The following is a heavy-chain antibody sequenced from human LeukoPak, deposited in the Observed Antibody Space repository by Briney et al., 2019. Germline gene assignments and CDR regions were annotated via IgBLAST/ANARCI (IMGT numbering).Heavy chain of an antibody. J-gene: IGHJ4*02. D-gene: IGHD3-10*01. CDR1: GYSITSDYY. Sequence: KSSETLSLTCTVSGYSITSDYYWGWIRQPPGKGLEWIGSIYHSGSTYYNPSLKSRVTISVDTSKNQFSLKLSSVTAADTAVYYCARDLSYGSGSYDYWGQGTLVTVSS. V-gene: IGHV4-38-2*02. CDR3: ARDLSYGSGSYDY. CDR2: IYHSGST.